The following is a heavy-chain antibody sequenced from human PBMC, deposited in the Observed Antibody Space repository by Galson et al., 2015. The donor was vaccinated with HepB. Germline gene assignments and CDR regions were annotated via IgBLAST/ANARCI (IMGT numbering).Heavy chain of an antibody. J-gene: IGHJ4*02. Sequence: SVKVSCKAPGYTFTSYAMHWVRQAPGQRLEWMGWINAGNGNTKYSQKFQGRVTITRDTSASTAYIELSSLRSEDTAVYYCARAQTGYSSGWYSLGYWGQGTLVTVSS. CDR1: GYTFTSYA. D-gene: IGHD6-19*01. CDR3: ARAQTGYSSGWYSLGY. V-gene: IGHV1-3*01. CDR2: INAGNGNT.